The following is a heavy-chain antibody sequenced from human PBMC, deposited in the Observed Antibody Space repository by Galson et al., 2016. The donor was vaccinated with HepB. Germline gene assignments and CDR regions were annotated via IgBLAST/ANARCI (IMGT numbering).Heavy chain of an antibody. Sequence: SLRLSCAVSGFTFSNYGMYWVRQAPGKGLEWVANIWYDGSRTYYADSVMGRFTISRDNSKSTVFLQMNSLRGEDTAVYYCARGNYDSPGYFFDNWFDPWGQGTLVTVSS. CDR1: GFTFSNYG. J-gene: IGHJ5*02. V-gene: IGHV3-33*07. CDR3: ARGNYDSPGYFFDNWFDP. D-gene: IGHD3-22*01. CDR2: IWYDGSRT.